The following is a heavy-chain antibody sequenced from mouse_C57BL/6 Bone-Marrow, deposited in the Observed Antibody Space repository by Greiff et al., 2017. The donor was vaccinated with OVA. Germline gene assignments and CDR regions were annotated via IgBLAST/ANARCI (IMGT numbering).Heavy chain of an antibody. V-gene: IGHV5-4*01. Sequence: EVQRVESGGGLVKPGGSLKLSCAASGFTFSSYAMSWVRQTPEKRLEWVATISDGGSYTYYPDNVKGRFTISRDNAKNNLYLQMSHLKSEETAMYYCASHDYYAMDYWGQGTSVTVSS. CDR1: GFTFSSYA. CDR3: ASHDYYAMDY. J-gene: IGHJ4*01. CDR2: ISDGGSYT.